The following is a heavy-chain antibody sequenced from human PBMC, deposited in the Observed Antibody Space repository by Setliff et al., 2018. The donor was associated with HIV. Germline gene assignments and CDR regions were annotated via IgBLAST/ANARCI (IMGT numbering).Heavy chain of an antibody. CDR2: INHSGST. V-gene: IGHV4-38-2*01. J-gene: IGHJ5*02. CDR1: DYSISSGYY. Sequence: PSETLSLTCAVSDYSISSGYYWGWIRQPPGKGLEWIGEINHSGSTNYNPSLKSRVTISLDTSKNQFSLKLSSVTAADTAVYYCARTPYDFWSGYSWFDPWGQGTLVTVSS. D-gene: IGHD3-3*01. CDR3: ARTPYDFWSGYSWFDP.